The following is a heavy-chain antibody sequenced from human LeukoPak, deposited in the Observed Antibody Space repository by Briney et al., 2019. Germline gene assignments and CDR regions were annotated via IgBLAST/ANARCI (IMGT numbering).Heavy chain of an antibody. J-gene: IGHJ6*03. Sequence: PSETLSLTCSVSGYSISGGFYWGWIRQPPGKGLEWIGNIHHSGTTYYNPSLKSRVTISVDTSKNQLSLKLRSVSAADTAIYYCVRDGGSGYVTYYYMDVWGKGTTVTVSS. D-gene: IGHD5-12*01. V-gene: IGHV4-38-2*02. CDR2: IHHSGTT. CDR3: VRDGGSGYVTYYYMDV. CDR1: GYSISGGFY.